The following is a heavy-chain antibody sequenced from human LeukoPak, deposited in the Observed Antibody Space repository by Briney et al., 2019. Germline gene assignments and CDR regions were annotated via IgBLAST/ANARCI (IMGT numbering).Heavy chain of an antibody. CDR3: ARARIPKGYYYDSSGFFDY. CDR2: IYTNGGA. J-gene: IGHJ4*02. Sequence: SETLSLTXTVSGGSVTSGNCYWNWIRQPAGNGLEWIGRIYTNGGASYNPSLKSRVTISIDASKNQFSLKLSSVTAADTAVYYCARARIPKGYYYDSSGFFDYWGQGTLVTVSS. V-gene: IGHV4-61*10. D-gene: IGHD3-22*01. CDR1: GGSVTSGNCY.